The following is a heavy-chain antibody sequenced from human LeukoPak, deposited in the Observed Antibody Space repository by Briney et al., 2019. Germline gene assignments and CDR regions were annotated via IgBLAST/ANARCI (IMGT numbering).Heavy chain of an antibody. CDR3: ARVAGGAFDS. D-gene: IGHD3-10*01. J-gene: IGHJ4*01. CDR2: INTDGSST. CDR1: GFTFSSYW. V-gene: IGHV3-74*01. Sequence: QPGRSLRLSCAASGFTFSSYWMHWVRHAPGKGLVWVSRINTDGSSTIYVDSVKGRFTISRDNAKNTLYLQMNSLRAEDTAIYYCARVAGGAFDSWGHGTLVTVSS.